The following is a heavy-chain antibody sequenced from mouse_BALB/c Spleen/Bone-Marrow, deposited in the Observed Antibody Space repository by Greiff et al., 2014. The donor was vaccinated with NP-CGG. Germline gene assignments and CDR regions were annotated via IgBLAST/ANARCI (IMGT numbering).Heavy chain of an antibody. V-gene: IGHV5-9-3*01. CDR2: IRSGGSYT. D-gene: IGHD2-3*01. CDR3: ARKGDGYYDY. Sequence: EVKLEESGGNLVKPGGSLKLSCAASGFTFSSYAMSWVRQTPEKRLEWVATIRSGGSYTYYPDSVKGRFTISRDNAKSTLYLQMRSLRAEDAAMYYCARKGDGYYDYWGQGTTLTVSS. CDR1: GFTFSSYA. J-gene: IGHJ2*01.